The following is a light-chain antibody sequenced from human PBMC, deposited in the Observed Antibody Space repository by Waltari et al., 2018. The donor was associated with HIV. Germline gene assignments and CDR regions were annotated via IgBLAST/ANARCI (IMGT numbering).Light chain of an antibody. V-gene: IGLV3-9*01. Sequence: SYELTQPLSVSVALGQTARITCGGNNIGSKNVHWYQQKPGQAPVLVIYRDSNRPSGIPERFSGSNSGNTATLTISRAQAGDEADYSCQVWDRSTVVFGGGTKLTVL. CDR1: NIGSKN. CDR2: RDS. J-gene: IGLJ2*01. CDR3: QVWDRSTVV.